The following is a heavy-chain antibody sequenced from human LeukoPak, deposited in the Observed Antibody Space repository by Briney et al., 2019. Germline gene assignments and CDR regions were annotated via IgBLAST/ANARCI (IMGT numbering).Heavy chain of an antibody. Sequence: GGSLRLSCAASGFTFSSYSMNWVRQAPGKGLEWISYIGISSGNTKYADSVKGRFTISGDKAKNSVYLQMNSMRVEDTAVYYCARDTKYAFDNWGQGTLVTVSS. V-gene: IGHV3-48*01. D-gene: IGHD2-2*01. CDR2: IGISSGNT. J-gene: IGHJ4*02. CDR3: ARDTKYAFDN. CDR1: GFTFSSYS.